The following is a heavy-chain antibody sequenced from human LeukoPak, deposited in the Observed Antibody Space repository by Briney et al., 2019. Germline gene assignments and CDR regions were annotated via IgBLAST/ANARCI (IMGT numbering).Heavy chain of an antibody. CDR1: GYTFTGYY. J-gene: IGHJ4*02. Sequence: ASVKVSCKASGYTFTGYYMHWVRQAPGQGLEWMGWINPNTGGTNYAQKFQARVTMTRDTTISTAYMELSRLTSDDTAVYYCASYPRYSSSPPFDYWGRGTLVTVSS. CDR2: INPNTGGT. V-gene: IGHV1-2*02. CDR3: ASYPRYSSSPPFDY. D-gene: IGHD6-6*01.